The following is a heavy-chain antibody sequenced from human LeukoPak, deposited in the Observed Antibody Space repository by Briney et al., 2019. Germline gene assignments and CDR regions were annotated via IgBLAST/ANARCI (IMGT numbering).Heavy chain of an antibody. CDR1: GYTFTGYY. J-gene: IGHJ4*02. V-gene: IGHV1-2*02. Sequence: GASVKVSCKASGYTFTGYYMHWVRQAPGQGLEWMGWINPNSGGTNYAQKFQGRVTMTRDTSISTDYMELSRLRSDDTAVYYCARMGYCSSTSCYTLLDYWGQGTLVTVSS. CDR3: ARMGYCSSTSCYTLLDY. CDR2: INPNSGGT. D-gene: IGHD2-2*02.